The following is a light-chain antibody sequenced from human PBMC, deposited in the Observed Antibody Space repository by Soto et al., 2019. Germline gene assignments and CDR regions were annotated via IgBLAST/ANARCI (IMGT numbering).Light chain of an antibody. V-gene: IGKV1-27*01. CDR1: QGISNY. J-gene: IGKJ3*01. Sequence: DIQMTQSPSSLSAYLGDRVTITCRASQGISNYLAWYQQKPGRLPKLLLFGASTLQSGVPARFSGSGSGTLFTLTINGLLPEDVATYYCQKYDSSPFTFGHGTKVDFK. CDR2: GAS. CDR3: QKYDSSPFT.